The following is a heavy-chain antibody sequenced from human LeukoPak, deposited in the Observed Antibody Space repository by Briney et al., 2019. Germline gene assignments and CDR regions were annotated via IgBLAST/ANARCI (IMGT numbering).Heavy chain of an antibody. CDR2: IYPGDSDT. J-gene: IGHJ4*02. D-gene: IGHD3-10*01. Sequence: GESLKISCQGSGYIFTTYWIGWVRQMPGKGLECMGIIYPGDSDTRYSPSFQGQVTISADKSINTAYLRWSSLKASDTAMYYCARLGTYWSNYYFEYWGQGTLVTVSS. CDR1: GYIFTTYW. V-gene: IGHV5-51*01. CDR3: ARLGTYWSNYYFEY.